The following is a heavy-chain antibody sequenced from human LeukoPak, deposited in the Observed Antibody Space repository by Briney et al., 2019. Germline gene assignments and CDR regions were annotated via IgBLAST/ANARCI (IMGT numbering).Heavy chain of an antibody. D-gene: IGHD6-13*01. Sequence: GGSLRLSCAASGFTVSSNYMGWVRQAPGKGLEWVSVLYSGGNTYYADSVKGRFTISRDNSKNTLYLQMNSLRAEDTAVYYCATSPATGNIYSDLWGRGTLVTVSS. CDR1: GFTVSSNY. CDR2: LYSGGNT. CDR3: ATSPATGNIYSDL. J-gene: IGHJ2*01. V-gene: IGHV3-66*01.